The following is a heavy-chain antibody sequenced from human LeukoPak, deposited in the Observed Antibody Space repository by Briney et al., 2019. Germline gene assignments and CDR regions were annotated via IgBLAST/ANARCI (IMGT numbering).Heavy chain of an antibody. CDR2: INPNSGGT. CDR3: ARDGGYSGYGVSSGWQAYDY. D-gene: IGHD5-12*01. V-gene: IGHV1-2*02. Sequence: GASVKVSCKASGYTFTGYYMHWVRQAPGQGLEWMGWINPNSGGTNYAQKFQGRVTMTRDTSISTAYMELSRLRSDDTAVYYCARDGGYSGYGVSSGWQAYDYWGQGTLVTVSS. J-gene: IGHJ4*02. CDR1: GYTFTGYY.